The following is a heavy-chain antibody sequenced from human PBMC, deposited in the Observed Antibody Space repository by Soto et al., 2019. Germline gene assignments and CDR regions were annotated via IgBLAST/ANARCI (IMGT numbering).Heavy chain of an antibody. J-gene: IGHJ4*02. CDR3: AHSVLPSGSYYGLGLYFDY. CDR2: FYWDDDK. D-gene: IGHD1-26*01. Sequence: QITLKESGPPLVKPTQTLTLTCTFSGFSLSTSGVGVGWIRQPPGKALEWLALFYWDDDKRYSPSLKSRPTITHDPXXIXVXXMMTDIDPADTVTYYCAHSVLPSGSYYGLGLYFDYWGPGTLLPVSS. CDR1: GFSLSTSGVG. V-gene: IGHV2-5*02.